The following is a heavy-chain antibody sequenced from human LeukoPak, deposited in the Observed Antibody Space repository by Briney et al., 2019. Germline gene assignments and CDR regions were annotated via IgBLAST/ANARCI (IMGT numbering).Heavy chain of an antibody. D-gene: IGHD7-27*01. V-gene: IGHV5-51*01. J-gene: IGHJ4*02. CDR2: IDPSDSET. Sequence: GESLKISCKASGYSFTSYWLGWVRQMPGKGLEWMGIIDPSDSETRYAPSFQGQVTISVDKFLTTADLQWNSLKAADTAMYYCARQTAMSRSGDYWGQGTLVTVSS. CDR3: ARQTAMSRSGDY. CDR1: GYSFTSYW.